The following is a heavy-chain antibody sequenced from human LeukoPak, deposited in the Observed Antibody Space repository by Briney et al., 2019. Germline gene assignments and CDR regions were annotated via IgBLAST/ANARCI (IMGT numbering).Heavy chain of an antibody. Sequence: ASVKVSCKASGYTFTSYYMHWVRQAPGQGLEWMGIINPSGGSTSYAQKFQGRVTMTRDTSTSTVYVELSSLRSEDTAVYYCARDGSGSYALGNYYYMDVWGKGTTVTVSS. CDR2: INPSGGST. V-gene: IGHV1-46*01. CDR1: GYTFTSYY. J-gene: IGHJ6*03. CDR3: ARDGSGSYALGNYYYMDV. D-gene: IGHD1-26*01.